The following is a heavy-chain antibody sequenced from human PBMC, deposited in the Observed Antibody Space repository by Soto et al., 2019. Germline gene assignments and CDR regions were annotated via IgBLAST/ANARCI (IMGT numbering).Heavy chain of an antibody. CDR1: GFTFRDYY. Sequence: GGSLRLSCAASGFTFRDYYMSWIRQAPGKGLEWVSYISSSGSTIYYADSVKGRFTISRDNAKNSLYLQMNSLRAEDTAVYYCARCSKRFGIKYYYYMYVWGKGTTVTVSS. CDR3: ARCSKRFGIKYYYYMYV. J-gene: IGHJ6*03. CDR2: ISSSGSTI. V-gene: IGHV3-11*01. D-gene: IGHD3-10*01.